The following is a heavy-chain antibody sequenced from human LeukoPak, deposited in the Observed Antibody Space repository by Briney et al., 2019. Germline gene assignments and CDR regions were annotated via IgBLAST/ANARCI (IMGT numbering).Heavy chain of an antibody. CDR1: GYTFTSYY. D-gene: IGHD2-15*01. Sequence: ASVKVSCKASGYTFTSYYMHWVRQAPGQGPEWMGIINPSGGSTSYAQKFQGRVTMTRDTSTSTVYMELSSLRSEDTAVYYCARGVSLYSPPALVVVAATADNWFDPWGQGALVTVSS. CDR3: ARGVSLYSPPALVVVAATADNWFDP. V-gene: IGHV1-46*01. J-gene: IGHJ5*02. CDR2: INPSGGST.